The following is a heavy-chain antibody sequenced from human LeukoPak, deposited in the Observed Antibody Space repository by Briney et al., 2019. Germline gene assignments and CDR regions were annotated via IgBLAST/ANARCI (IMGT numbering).Heavy chain of an antibody. V-gene: IGHV4-59*01. Sequence: SETLSLTCTVSGGSISSYCWSWIRQPPGKGLEWIGYIYYSGSTNYNPSLKSRVTISVDTSKNQFSLKLSSVTAADTAVYYCARDPGSSGWLDHYYGMDVWGQGTTVTVSS. CDR2: IYYSGST. CDR3: ARDPGSSGWLDHYYGMDV. D-gene: IGHD6-19*01. J-gene: IGHJ6*02. CDR1: GGSISSYC.